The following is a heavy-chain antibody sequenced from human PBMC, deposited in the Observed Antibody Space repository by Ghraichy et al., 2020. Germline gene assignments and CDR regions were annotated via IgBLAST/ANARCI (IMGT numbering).Heavy chain of an antibody. CDR1: GFMFKNYG. V-gene: IGHV3-23*01. CDR2: LTATGGGT. CDR3: SKGDKEWLVLDTFDL. J-gene: IGHJ3*01. D-gene: IGHD6-19*01. Sequence: GGSLRLSCAASGFMFKNYGMNWVRQAPGKGLEWVSSLTATGGGTFYADSVRGRYTISRDNSKSTLYLQMTNLRGEDTAVYFCSKGDKEWLVLDTFDLWGQGTMVTVSS.